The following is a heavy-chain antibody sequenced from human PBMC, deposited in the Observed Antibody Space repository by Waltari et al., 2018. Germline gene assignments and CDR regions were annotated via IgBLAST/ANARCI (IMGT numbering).Heavy chain of an antibody. CDR2: INHSGST. D-gene: IGHD7-27*01. J-gene: IGHJ6*03. V-gene: IGHV4-34*01. CDR3: ARPGDLSDYMDV. CDR1: GGSFSGYY. Sequence: QVQLQQWGAGLLKTSETLSLTCAVYGGSFSGYYWSWIRQPPGKGLEWMGEINHSGSTNYHPSLKRPVTTPVDTSKNQFSLKLSSVTAADTAVYYCARPGDLSDYMDVWGNGTTVTVSS.